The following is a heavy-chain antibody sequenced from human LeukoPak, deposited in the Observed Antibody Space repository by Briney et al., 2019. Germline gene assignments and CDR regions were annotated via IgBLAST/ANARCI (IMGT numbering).Heavy chain of an antibody. CDR1: GVSFDDYY. J-gene: IGHJ4*02. V-gene: IGHV4-34*01. D-gene: IGHD4-17*01. CDR3: TRTTTRHDY. CDR2: INHSGYT. Sequence: SETLSLTCAVSGVSFDDYYESWVRQTPGKGLEWLGEINHSGYTNDSPSLKSRVTLSIDTSNKQFSLNLRSVTVADAGIYYCTRTTTRHDYWGPGTLVTVSS.